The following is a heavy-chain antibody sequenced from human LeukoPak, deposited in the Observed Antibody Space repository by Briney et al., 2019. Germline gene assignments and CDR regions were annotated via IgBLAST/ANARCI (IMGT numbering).Heavy chain of an antibody. CDR3: ARALLYYDILTGYSYYYYGMDV. CDR1: GFTFSDYY. D-gene: IGHD3-9*01. J-gene: IGHJ6*02. CDR2: ISSSSSYT. V-gene: IGHV3-11*05. Sequence: GGSLRLSCAASGFTFSDYYMSWIRQAPGKGLEWVSYISSSSSYTNYADSVKGRFTISRDNAKNSLYLQMNSLRAEDTAVYYCARALLYYDILTGYSYYYYGMDVWGQGTTVTVSS.